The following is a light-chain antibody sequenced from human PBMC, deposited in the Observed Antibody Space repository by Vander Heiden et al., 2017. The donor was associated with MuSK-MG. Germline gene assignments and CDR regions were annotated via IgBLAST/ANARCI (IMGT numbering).Light chain of an antibody. CDR3: HQDYDWPYT. CDR1: QSVSSN. CDR2: GAS. J-gene: IGKJ2*01. V-gene: IGKV3-15*01. Sequence: EIVMTQSPATLSVSPGERATLSCRASQSVSSNLAWYQQKPGQAPRLLIYGASTSATAIPARFSGSGSGTEFTLTISSLQSEDFTVYYCHQDYDWPYTFGQGTKLEIK.